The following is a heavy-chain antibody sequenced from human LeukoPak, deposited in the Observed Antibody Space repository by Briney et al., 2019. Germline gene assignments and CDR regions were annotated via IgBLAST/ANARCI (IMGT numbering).Heavy chain of an antibody. Sequence: VQGSCNASGYPFTSYGINWVGPAPGQGLEWMGWIRVYNGNTNYAQKLQGRVTMTTDTSTSTAHMALRSLRSDDRAVYYCARRRLTYSGPELYYFDYWGQGTLVTVSS. J-gene: IGHJ4*02. CDR3: ARRRLTYSGPELYYFDY. CDR2: IRVYNGNT. D-gene: IGHD5-12*01. V-gene: IGHV1-18*01. CDR1: GYPFTSYG.